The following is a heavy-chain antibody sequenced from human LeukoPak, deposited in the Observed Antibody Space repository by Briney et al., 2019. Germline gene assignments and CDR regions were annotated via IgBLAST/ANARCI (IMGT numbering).Heavy chain of an antibody. CDR1: GFPFTNAW. CDR2: ISGSGGST. D-gene: IGHD6-13*01. Sequence: GGSLRLSCAVFGSGFPFTNAWMSWVRQAPGKGLEWVSAISGSGGSTYYADSVKGRFTISRDNSKNTLYLQMNSLRAEDTAVYYCAKQAVGSSWNDYYYGMDVWGQGTTVTVSS. CDR3: AKQAVGSSWNDYYYGMDV. V-gene: IGHV3-23*01. J-gene: IGHJ6*02.